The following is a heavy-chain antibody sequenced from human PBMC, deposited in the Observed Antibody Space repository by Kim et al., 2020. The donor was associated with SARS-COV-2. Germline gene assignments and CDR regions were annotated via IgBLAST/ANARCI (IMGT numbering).Heavy chain of an antibody. V-gene: IGHV3-11*05. J-gene: IGHJ6*01. D-gene: IGHD3-16*02. Sequence: GGSLRRSCAASGFTFSDYYMSWIRQAPGKGLEWVSYISSSSSYTNYADSVKGRFTLSRDNAKNSLYLQMNSLRAEDTAVYYCARVGDDYVWGSYRYSYYYYGMDVGGPGPTVTVSS. CDR1: GFTFSDYY. CDR3: ARVGDDYVWGSYRYSYYYYGMDV. CDR2: ISSSSSYT.